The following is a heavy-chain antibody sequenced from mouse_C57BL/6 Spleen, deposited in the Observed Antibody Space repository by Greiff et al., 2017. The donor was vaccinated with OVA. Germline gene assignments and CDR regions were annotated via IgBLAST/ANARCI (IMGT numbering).Heavy chain of an antibody. Sequence: EVQLQQSGPELVKPGASVKISCKASGYTFTDYYMNWVKQSHGKSLEWIGDINPNNGGTSYNQKFKGKATLTVDKSSSTAYMERRSLTSEDSAVYYGARGYDDYEDAMDYWGQGTSVTVSS. D-gene: IGHD2-4*01. V-gene: IGHV1-26*01. J-gene: IGHJ4*01. CDR2: INPNNGGT. CDR1: GYTFTDYY. CDR3: ARGYDDYEDAMDY.